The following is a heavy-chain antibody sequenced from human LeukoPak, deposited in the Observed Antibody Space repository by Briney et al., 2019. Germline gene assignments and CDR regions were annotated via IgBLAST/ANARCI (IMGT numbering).Heavy chain of an antibody. Sequence: GGSLRLSCAASGFTFSSYAMSWVRQAPGKGLEWVSAISGSGASTYYADSVEGRFTISRDNAKNSLYLQMNSLRAEDTAVYYCARGPYSSSWYSNYWGQGTLVTVSS. CDR3: ARGPYSSSWYSNY. J-gene: IGHJ4*02. CDR1: GFTFSSYA. CDR2: ISGSGAST. D-gene: IGHD6-13*01. V-gene: IGHV3-23*01.